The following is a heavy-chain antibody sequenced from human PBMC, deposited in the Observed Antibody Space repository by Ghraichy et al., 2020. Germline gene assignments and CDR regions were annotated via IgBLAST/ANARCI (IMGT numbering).Heavy chain of an antibody. CDR1: GFTFSNAW. CDR3: TTDGPLRRGLWFRELSRPFDY. D-gene: IGHD3-10*01. Sequence: GGSLRLSCAASGFTFSNAWMSWVRQAPGKGLEWVGRIKSKTDGVTTDYAAPVKGRFTISRDDSKNTLYLQMNSLKTEDTAVYYCTTDGPLRRGLWFRELSRPFDYWGQGTLVTVSS. CDR2: IKSKTDGVTT. J-gene: IGHJ4*02. V-gene: IGHV3-15*01.